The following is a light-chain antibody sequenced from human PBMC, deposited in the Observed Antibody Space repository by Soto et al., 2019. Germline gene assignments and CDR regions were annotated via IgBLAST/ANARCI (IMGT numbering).Light chain of an antibody. CDR1: QSISSSY. CDR2: DAS. CDR3: HQYGGSLPYT. V-gene: IGKV3D-20*01. J-gene: IGKJ2*01. Sequence: EIVLTQSPATLSLSPGESATLSCGASQSISSSYLAWYQQTPGLAPRRLIYDASSRATGIPDRFSGSGSGTALTLTISRLEPEDFAVYYCHQYGGSLPYTFGQGTKLEIK.